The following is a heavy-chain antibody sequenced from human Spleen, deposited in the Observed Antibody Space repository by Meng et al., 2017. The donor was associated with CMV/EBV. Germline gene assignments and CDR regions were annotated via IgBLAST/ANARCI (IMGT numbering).Heavy chain of an antibody. Sequence: GTFYSYPFNWVRQAPGQGLEWMGGIIPIFGTPDYAQKFQGRVTITTDESTSTAYMELSSLRSEDTAIYYCARDMGREMATIPGAFNIWGQGTMVTVSS. CDR1: GTFYSYP. D-gene: IGHD5-24*01. CDR3: ARDMGREMATIPGAFNI. J-gene: IGHJ3*02. V-gene: IGHV1-69*05. CDR2: IIPIFGTP.